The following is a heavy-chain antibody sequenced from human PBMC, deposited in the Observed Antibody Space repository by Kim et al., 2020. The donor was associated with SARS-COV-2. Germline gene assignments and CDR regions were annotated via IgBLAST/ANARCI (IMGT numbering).Heavy chain of an antibody. D-gene: IGHD4-17*01. CDR1: GYTFAGYY. CDR2: INPNSGGT. Sequence: ASVKVSCKASGYTFAGYYMHWVRQAPGQGLEWMGWINPNSGGTNYAQKFQGRVTMTRDTSISTAYMELSRLRSDDTAVYYCASLQTTARPDDAFDIWGQGTMVTVSS. CDR3: ASLQTTARPDDAFDI. V-gene: IGHV1-2*02. J-gene: IGHJ3*02.